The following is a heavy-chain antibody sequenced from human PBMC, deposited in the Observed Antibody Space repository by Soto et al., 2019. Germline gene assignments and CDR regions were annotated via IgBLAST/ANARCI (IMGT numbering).Heavy chain of an antibody. CDR2: IDPGDSSA. V-gene: IGHV5-10-1*01. CDR3: ARRYCSRADCYSDS. CDR1: GYTFFSFW. D-gene: IGHD2-2*01. Sequence: GESLKISCHGSGYTFFSFWIVWVRQVPGGGLEWVGRIDPGDSSATYSPTFQGHVTISADRSTRSAYLQWRSLRASDTAIYFCARRYCSRADCYSDSWGQGSLVTVSS. J-gene: IGHJ4*02.